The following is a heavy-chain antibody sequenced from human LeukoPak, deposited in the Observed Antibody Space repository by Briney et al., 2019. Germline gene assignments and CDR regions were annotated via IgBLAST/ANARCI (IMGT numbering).Heavy chain of an antibody. CDR1: GFTFSSYE. Sequence: GGSLRLSCAASGFTFSSYEMNWVRQAPGKGLEWVSYISSSGSTIYYADSVKGRFTISRDNAKNSLYLQMNSLRAEDTAVYYCARDTGIWFGESYFDYWGQGTLVTVSS. J-gene: IGHJ4*02. CDR2: ISSSGSTI. CDR3: ARDTGIWFGESYFDY. V-gene: IGHV3-48*03. D-gene: IGHD3-10*01.